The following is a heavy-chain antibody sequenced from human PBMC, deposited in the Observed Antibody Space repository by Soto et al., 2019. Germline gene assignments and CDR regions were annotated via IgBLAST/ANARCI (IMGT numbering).Heavy chain of an antibody. CDR1: GGTFSSYP. J-gene: IGHJ4*02. CDR2: IIPIFGIV. V-gene: IGHV1-69*01. Sequence: QVQLVQSGAEVKKPGSSVNVSCKASGGTFSSYPLTWVRQAPGQGLEWMGGIIPIFGIVNSAQKFQGRVSITADESTSTAYMELSSLTSEDTAVYYCARHRTTATTKGYDYWGQGTLVTVSS. D-gene: IGHD1-1*01. CDR3: ARHRTTATTKGYDY.